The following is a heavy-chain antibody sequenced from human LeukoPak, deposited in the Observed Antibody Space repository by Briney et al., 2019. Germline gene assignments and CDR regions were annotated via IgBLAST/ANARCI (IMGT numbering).Heavy chain of an antibody. CDR3: AREIPSGYSSSWCHLDY. CDR2: ISYDGSNK. Sequence: GGSLRLSCAASGFTFSSYGMHWVRQAPGKGLEWVAVISYDGSNKYYADSVKGRFTISRDNSKNTLYLQMNSLRAEDTAVYYCAREIPSGYSSSWCHLDYWGQGTLVTVSS. V-gene: IGHV3-30*03. J-gene: IGHJ4*02. CDR1: GFTFSSYG. D-gene: IGHD6-13*01.